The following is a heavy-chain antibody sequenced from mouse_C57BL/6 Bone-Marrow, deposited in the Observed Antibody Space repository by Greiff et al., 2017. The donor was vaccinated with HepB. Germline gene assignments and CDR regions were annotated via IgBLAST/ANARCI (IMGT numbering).Heavy chain of an antibody. J-gene: IGHJ1*03. D-gene: IGHD1-1*01. CDR2: IDPSDSET. CDR3: ARSRDYYGVGGDWYFDV. V-gene: IGHV1-52*01. CDR1: GYTFTSYW. Sequence: VQLQQSGAELVRPGSSVKLSCKASGYTFTSYWMHWVKQRPIQGLEWIGNIDPSDSETHYNQKFKDKATLTVDKSSSTAYMQLSSLTSEDSAVYYCARSRDYYGVGGDWYFDVWGTGTTVTVSS.